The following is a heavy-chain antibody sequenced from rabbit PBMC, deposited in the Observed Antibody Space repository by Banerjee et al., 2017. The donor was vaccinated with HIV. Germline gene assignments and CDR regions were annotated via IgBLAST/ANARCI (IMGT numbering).Heavy chain of an antibody. D-gene: IGHD7-1*01. J-gene: IGHJ4*01. Sequence: QEQLEESGGDLVKPEGSLTLTCTASGFSLNGYVYMCWVRQAPGKGLEWIACIYSSSAKSYYASWAKGRFTISKTSSTTVTLQMASLTAADTATYFCARSAGYGTDSYYFGLWGPGTLVTVS. V-gene: IGHV1S45*01. CDR3: ARSAGYGTDSYYFGL. CDR2: IYSSSAKS. CDR1: GFSLNGYVY.